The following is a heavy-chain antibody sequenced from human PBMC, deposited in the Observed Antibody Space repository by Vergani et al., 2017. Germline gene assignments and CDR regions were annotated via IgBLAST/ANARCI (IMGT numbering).Heavy chain of an antibody. J-gene: IGHJ6*03. CDR1: GDSITNGGFS. CDR2: IFPSGNS. CDR3: ARASLRALVGYYYYMDV. V-gene: IGHV4-30-2*01. Sequence: QLQLQESDSGLVKPSQTLSLTCAVSGDSITNGGFSWNWIRQPPGKGPEWIGYIFPSGNSDYNPSLKNRVSISLDKSKNQFSLWVNSVTAADTAVYFCARASLRALVGYYYYMDVWGKGKTVVVSS. D-gene: IGHD3-16*02.